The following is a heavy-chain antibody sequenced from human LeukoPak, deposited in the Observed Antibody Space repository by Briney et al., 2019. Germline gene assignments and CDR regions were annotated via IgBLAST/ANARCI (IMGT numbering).Heavy chain of an antibody. CDR1: GDSISSGRSY. J-gene: IGHJ3*02. D-gene: IGHD3-9*01. V-gene: IGHV4-61*02. CDR3: ARGQTLSHPINDISDAFDI. Sequence: SETLSLTCTVSGDSISSGRSYWSWIRQPAGKGLEWIGRIHSTGGTEYYPSLKRRVTISVDTAKNQFSLKLTSVTAADTAVYYCARGQTLSHPINDISDAFDIWGQGTMVTVSS. CDR2: IHSTGGT.